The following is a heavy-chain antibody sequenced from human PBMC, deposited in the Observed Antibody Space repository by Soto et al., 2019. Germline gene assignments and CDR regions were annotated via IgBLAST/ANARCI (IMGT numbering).Heavy chain of an antibody. J-gene: IGHJ6*03. D-gene: IGHD1-26*01. V-gene: IGHV1-18*01. Sequence: ATVKVSCKASGYTCTNYGITWVRQAPGQGLEWMGWISAYNGDTHYTQRLQGRVTMTTDTSTSTAYMELRGPRSDDKDVYYCARVRQIVGYFYYYMDVWGKATTVTVS. CDR2: ISAYNGDT. CDR3: ARVRQIVGYFYYYMDV. CDR1: GYTCTNYG.